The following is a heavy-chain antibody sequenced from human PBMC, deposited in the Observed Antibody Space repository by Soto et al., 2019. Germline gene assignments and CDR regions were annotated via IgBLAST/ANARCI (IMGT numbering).Heavy chain of an antibody. CDR1: GGYFSGYY. D-gene: IGHD6-13*01. CDR3: ARGQIAAAGNFKQYYFEY. V-gene: IGHV4-34*01. Sequence: SETLSLTCAVYGGYFSGYYWSWIRQPPGKGLEWIGEINHSGSTNYNPSLKSRVTISVDTSKNQFSLKLSSVTAADTAVYYCARGQIAAAGNFKQYYFEYWGQGTLVTVSS. J-gene: IGHJ4*02. CDR2: INHSGST.